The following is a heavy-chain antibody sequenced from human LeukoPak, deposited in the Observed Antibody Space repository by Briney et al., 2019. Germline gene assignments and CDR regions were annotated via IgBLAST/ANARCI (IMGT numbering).Heavy chain of an antibody. V-gene: IGHV3-48*03. J-gene: IGHJ4*02. CDR3: ARVQYVGGYDGTADY. CDR1: GFTFSSYE. Sequence: PGGSLRLSCAASGFTFSSYEMNWVRQAPGKGLEWVSYIISSGSTIYYADSVKGRFTISRDNAKNSLYLQMNSLRAEDTAVYYCARVQYVGGYDGTADYWGQGTLVTVSS. D-gene: IGHD1-26*01. CDR2: IISSGSTI.